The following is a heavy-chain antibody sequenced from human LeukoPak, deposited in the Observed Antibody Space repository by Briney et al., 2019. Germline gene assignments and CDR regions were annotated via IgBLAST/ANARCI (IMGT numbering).Heavy chain of an antibody. V-gene: IGHV4-59*01. CDR2: IYYSGST. J-gene: IGHJ4*02. Sequence: SETLSLTCTVSGGSISSSYWSWIRQPPGKGLEWIGYIYYSGSTNYNPSLKSRVTISVDTSKNQFSLRLSSVTAADTAVYYCARAEYNYGSFDYWGQGTLVTVSS. CDR3: ARAEYNYGSFDY. D-gene: IGHD5-18*01. CDR1: GGSISSSY.